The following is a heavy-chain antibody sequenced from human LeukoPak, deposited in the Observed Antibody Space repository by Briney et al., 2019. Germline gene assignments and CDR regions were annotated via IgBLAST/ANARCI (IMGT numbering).Heavy chain of an antibody. V-gene: IGHV3-23*01. CDR2: ISGSGGST. CDR1: GFTFSSYA. J-gene: IGHJ4*02. D-gene: IGHD2-8*01. Sequence: GGSLRLSCAASGFTFSSYAMSWVRQAPGKGLEWVSAISGSGGSTYYADSVKGRFTISRDNSKHTLYLQMNSLRAEDTAVYYCAKASENYCTNGVCYTSYYFDYWGQGTLVTVSS. CDR3: AKASENYCTNGVCYTSYYFDY.